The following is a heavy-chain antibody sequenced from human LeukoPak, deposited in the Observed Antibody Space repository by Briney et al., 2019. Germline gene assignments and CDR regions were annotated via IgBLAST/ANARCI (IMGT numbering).Heavy chain of an antibody. D-gene: IGHD1-26*01. Sequence: PGGSLRLSCAASGFTLSRSWSSWVPDAPGKGLEWVASIEQAGSHKYYVESVRGRFTSSRDNAKNSVYLQMNSLRVEDTAVYYCARNSGSYPFDYWGQGTLVTVS. CDR3: ARNSGSYPFDY. V-gene: IGHV3-7*01. CDR1: GFTLSRSW. J-gene: IGHJ4*02. CDR2: IEQAGSHK.